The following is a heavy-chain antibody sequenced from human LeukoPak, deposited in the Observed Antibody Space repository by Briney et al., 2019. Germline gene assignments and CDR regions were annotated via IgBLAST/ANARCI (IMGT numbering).Heavy chain of an antibody. CDR1: GDSVSRNGAA. Sequence: SQTLSLTCAISGDSVSRNGAAWNWIRQSPSRGLEWLGRTYYRSKWYNDYAVFVKSRVTINPDTSKNQFSLQLNPVTPEDTAVYYCARGRPSYYGMDVWGQGTTVTVSS. V-gene: IGHV6-1*01. CDR3: ARGRPSYYGMDV. J-gene: IGHJ6*02. CDR2: TYYRSKWYN.